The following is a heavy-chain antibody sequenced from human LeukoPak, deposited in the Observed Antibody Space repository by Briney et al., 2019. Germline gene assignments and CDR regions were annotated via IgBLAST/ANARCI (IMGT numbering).Heavy chain of an antibody. D-gene: IGHD5-24*01. CDR3: ARCGNGYNWEDAFDI. CDR2: IYPGDSDT. Sequence: GESLKIPCKGSGYSFTSYWIGWVRQMPGKGLEWMGIIYPGDSDTRYSPSFQGQVTISADKSISTAYLQWSSLKASDTAMYYCARCGNGYNWEDAFDIWGQGTMVTVSS. J-gene: IGHJ3*02. CDR1: GYSFTSYW. V-gene: IGHV5-51*01.